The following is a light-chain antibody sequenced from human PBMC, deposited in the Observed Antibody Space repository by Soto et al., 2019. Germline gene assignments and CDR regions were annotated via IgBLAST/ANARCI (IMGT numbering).Light chain of an antibody. Sequence: QSALTQPAAVSGSPGQSITISCTGTSSDVGDSNSVSWYQQHPGKAPKLMIYDVTDRPSGVSNRFSGSKSGNTASLTISGLQADDEANYYCSSYTSSAPPAFGGGTKVTVL. V-gene: IGLV2-14*03. J-gene: IGLJ2*01. CDR1: SSDVGDSNS. CDR2: DVT. CDR3: SSYTSSAPPA.